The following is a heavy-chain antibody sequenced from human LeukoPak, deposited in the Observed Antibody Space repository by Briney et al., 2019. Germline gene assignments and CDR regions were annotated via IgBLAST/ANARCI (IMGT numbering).Heavy chain of an antibody. CDR3: ARQHSSGWSPSPWYFDL. Sequence: PSETLSLTCTVSGASISSSYCTWMRQPAGEGLEWIGRISTGASTTYNPSFKSRVTMSVDMSKNQFSLNLTSVTAADTAVYYCARQHSSGWSPSPWYFDLWGRGTLVTVSS. V-gene: IGHV4-4*07. D-gene: IGHD6-19*01. CDR2: ISTGAST. CDR1: GASISSSY. J-gene: IGHJ2*01.